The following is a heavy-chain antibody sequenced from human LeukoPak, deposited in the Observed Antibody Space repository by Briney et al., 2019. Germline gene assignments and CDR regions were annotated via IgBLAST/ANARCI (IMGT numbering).Heavy chain of an antibody. CDR2: IYYTGST. J-gene: IGHJ4*02. CDR1: RGSISTTNYY. Sequence: SETLSLTCTVSRGSISTTNYYWGWVRQPPGKGLEWIGSIYYTGSTSFNPSLKSRVTISVDTSKNQFSMKLTSVTAADTAVYYCARSALAVADADWWGKGTLVTVSS. D-gene: IGHD6-19*01. V-gene: IGHV4-39*01. CDR3: ARSALAVADADW.